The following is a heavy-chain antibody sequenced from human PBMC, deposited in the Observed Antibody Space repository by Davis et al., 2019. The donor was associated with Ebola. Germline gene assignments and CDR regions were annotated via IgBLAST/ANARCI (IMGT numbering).Heavy chain of an antibody. CDR3: SMTTVTMDV. D-gene: IGHD4-11*01. CDR2: ISGSGGST. CDR1: GFTFSSYA. Sequence: GESLKISCAASGFTFSSYAMSWVRQAPGKGLEWVSAISGSGGSTYYADSVKGRFTISRDDSKNTAYLQMNSLKTEDTAVYYCSMTTVTMDVWGQGTTVTVSS. V-gene: IGHV3-23*01. J-gene: IGHJ6*02.